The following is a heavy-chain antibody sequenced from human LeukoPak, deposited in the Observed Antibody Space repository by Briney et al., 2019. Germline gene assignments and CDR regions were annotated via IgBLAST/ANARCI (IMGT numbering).Heavy chain of an antibody. CDR3: ARAYDFWSGYEPPMDV. J-gene: IGHJ6*02. V-gene: IGHV4-4*07. CDR2: IYTSGST. CDR1: GGSISSYY. D-gene: IGHD3-3*01. Sequence: RSSETLSLTCTVSGGSISSYYWSWIRQPAGKGLEWIGRIYTSGSTNYNPSLKSRVTMSVDTSKNQFSLKLSSVTAADTAVYYCARAYDFWSGYEPPMDVWGQGTTVTVSS.